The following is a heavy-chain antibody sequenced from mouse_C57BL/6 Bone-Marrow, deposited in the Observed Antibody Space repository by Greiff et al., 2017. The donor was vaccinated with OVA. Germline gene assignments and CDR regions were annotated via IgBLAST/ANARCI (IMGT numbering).Heavy chain of an antibody. D-gene: IGHD1-1*01. CDR3: ANHYYGSTLAY. CDR2: IHPNSGST. V-gene: IGHV1-64*01. Sequence: QVQLKQPGAELVKPGASVKLSCKASGYTFTSYWMHWVKQRPGQGLEWIGMIHPNSGSTNYNEKFKSKATLTVDNSSSTAYMQLRSLTSEDSAVYYCANHYYGSTLAYWGQGTLVTVSA. J-gene: IGHJ3*01. CDR1: GYTFTSYW.